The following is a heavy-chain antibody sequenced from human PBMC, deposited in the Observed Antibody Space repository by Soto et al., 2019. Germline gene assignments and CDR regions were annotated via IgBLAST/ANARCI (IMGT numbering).Heavy chain of an antibody. D-gene: IGHD1-26*01. CDR1: GFTFSSYA. CDR3: AKYLGGSDY. V-gene: IGHV3-23*01. J-gene: IGHJ4*02. Sequence: EVQLLVSGGRLVQPGGSLRLSSAASGFTFSSYAMSWVRQAPGQGLEWVSVISGSGGSTYYADSLKGRFTISRDNSKNTLYLQMNSLRAEDTAVYYCAKYLGGSDYWGQGTLVTVSS. CDR2: ISGSGGST.